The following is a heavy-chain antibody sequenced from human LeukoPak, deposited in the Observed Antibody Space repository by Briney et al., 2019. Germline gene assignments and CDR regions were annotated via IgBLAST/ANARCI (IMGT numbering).Heavy chain of an antibody. CDR3: AKDTLGDFWSGYYTNYYGMDV. Sequence: GRSLRLSCAASGFTFSSYGMHWVRRAPGKGLEWVAVISYDGSNKYYADSVKGRFTISRDNSKNTLYLQMNSLRAEDTAVYYCAKDTLGDFWSGYYTNYYGMDVWGQGTTVTVSS. J-gene: IGHJ6*02. CDR2: ISYDGSNK. D-gene: IGHD3-3*01. V-gene: IGHV3-30*18. CDR1: GFTFSSYG.